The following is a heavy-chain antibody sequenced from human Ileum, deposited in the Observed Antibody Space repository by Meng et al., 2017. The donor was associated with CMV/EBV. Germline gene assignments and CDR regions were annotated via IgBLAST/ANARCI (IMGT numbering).Heavy chain of an antibody. Sequence: QVQLLQSGPEMKKPGASVRVSCHASGYSFTTYDINWLRQAPGRGLEWMGWIRTFNGETNYALKFQDRVTLTTDTSTGTVYMDLRSLTSDDTAVYFCMTVTGNYPYWGQGALVTVSS. CDR2: IRTFNGET. CDR1: GYSFTTYD. CDR3: MTVTGNYPY. J-gene: IGHJ4*02. V-gene: IGHV1-18*01. D-gene: IGHD1-7*01.